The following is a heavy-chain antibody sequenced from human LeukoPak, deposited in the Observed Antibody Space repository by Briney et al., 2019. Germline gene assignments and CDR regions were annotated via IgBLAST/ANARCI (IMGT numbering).Heavy chain of an antibody. D-gene: IGHD2-2*01. CDR2: INHSGST. CDR3: ARGEGYCSSTSCYYFDY. Sequence: PSETLSLTCAVYGGSFSGYYWSWIRQPPGKGLEWIGEINHSGSTNYNPSLKSRVTISVGTSKNQFSLKLSSVTAAHTAVYYCARGEGYCSSTSCYYFDYWGQGTLVTVSS. CDR1: GGSFSGYY. V-gene: IGHV4-34*01. J-gene: IGHJ4*02.